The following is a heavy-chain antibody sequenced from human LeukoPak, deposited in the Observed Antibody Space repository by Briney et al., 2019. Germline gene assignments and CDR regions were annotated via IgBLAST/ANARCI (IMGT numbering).Heavy chain of an antibody. J-gene: IGHJ4*02. D-gene: IGHD2-15*01. CDR1: GFTFSSYA. V-gene: IGHV3-30*04. CDR3: AKESSIVVVVADY. Sequence: GGSLRLSCAASGFTFSSYAMHWVRQAPGKGLEWVAVISYDGSNKYYADSVKGRFTISRDNSKNTLYLQMNSLRAEDTAVYYCAKESSIVVVVADYWGQGTLVTVSS. CDR2: ISYDGSNK.